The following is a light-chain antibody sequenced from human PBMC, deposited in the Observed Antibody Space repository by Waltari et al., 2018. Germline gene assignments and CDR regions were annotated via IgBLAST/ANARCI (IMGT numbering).Light chain of an antibody. CDR3: QQYYRTPLT. Sequence: DIVMTQSPESLAVSLGERATINCKSSQSVLYSSNNKNYLAWYQQKPGQPPKLLISWASTRESGVPDRFSGSGSGTYFTLIISSLQAEDVAVYYCQQYYRTPLTFGGGTKVEIK. CDR2: WAS. J-gene: IGKJ4*01. CDR1: QSVLYSSNNKNY. V-gene: IGKV4-1*01.